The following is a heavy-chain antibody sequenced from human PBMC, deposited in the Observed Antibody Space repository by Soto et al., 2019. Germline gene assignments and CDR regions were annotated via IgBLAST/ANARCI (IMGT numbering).Heavy chain of an antibody. J-gene: IGHJ6*02. CDR3: ARARITIFGVVSYYYYGMDV. CDR1: GGTFSSYA. CDR2: IIPIFGTA. V-gene: IGHV1-69*01. D-gene: IGHD3-3*01. Sequence: QVQLVQSGAEVKKPGSSVKVSCKASGGTFSSYAISWVRQAPGQGLEWMGGIIPIFGTANSAQKFQGRVTITADEATSTAYIELSSLRSEDTAVYYCARARITIFGVVSYYYYGMDVWGQGTTVTVSS.